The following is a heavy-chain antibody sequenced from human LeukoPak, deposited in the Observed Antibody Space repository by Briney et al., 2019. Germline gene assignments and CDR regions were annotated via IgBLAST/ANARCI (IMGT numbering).Heavy chain of an antibody. V-gene: IGHV7-4-1*02. CDR2: NNPNTGNP. J-gene: IGHJ4*02. D-gene: IGHD6-19*01. CDR3: AIDQPVAGVSNFDS. CDR1: GYTFTRYA. Sequence: ASVKVSCKASGYTFTRYAMNWLRQAPGQGLEWMGWNNPNTGNPTYAQAFTGRFVFSLDTSVSTAYLQISSLNTEDTAVYYCAIDQPVAGVSNFDSWGQGTLVTVSS.